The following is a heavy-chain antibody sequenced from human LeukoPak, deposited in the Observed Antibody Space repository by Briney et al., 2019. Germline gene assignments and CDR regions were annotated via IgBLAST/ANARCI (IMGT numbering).Heavy chain of an antibody. J-gene: IGHJ4*02. V-gene: IGHV1-2*02. CDR2: INPNSGGT. D-gene: IGHD3-10*01. Sequence: ASVKVSCKASGYTFTGYYMHWVRQAPGQGLEWMGWINPNSGGTNYAQKFQGRVTMTRDTSISTAYMELSRLRSDDTAVYYCAITMVRGAPLGMDVWGQGTLVTVSS. CDR3: AITMVRGAPLGMDV. CDR1: GYTFTGYY.